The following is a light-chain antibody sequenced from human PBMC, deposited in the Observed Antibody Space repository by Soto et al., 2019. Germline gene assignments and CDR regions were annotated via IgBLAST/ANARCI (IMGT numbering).Light chain of an antibody. CDR1: NANIGGNC. V-gene: IGLV1-51*01. CDR3: GSWDSSLSAYV. J-gene: IGLJ1*01. Sequence: HPRPGYAARGHEVTISFSGSNANIGGNCVSRHQQLPGTAPKIRIYDDNMRPSGIPDRISGSKSGTSDTLGITGLQTGDEADYYCGSWDSSLSAYVFGTG. CDR2: DDN.